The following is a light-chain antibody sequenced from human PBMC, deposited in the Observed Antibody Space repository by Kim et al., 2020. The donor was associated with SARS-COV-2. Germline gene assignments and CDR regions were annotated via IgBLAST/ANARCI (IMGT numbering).Light chain of an antibody. CDR1: SSNIGSNY. CDR2: RNN. CDR3: AAWDDSLSGVV. Sequence: ELTQPPSASGTPGQRVTISCSGSSSNIGSNYVYWYQQLPGTAPELLIYRNNQRPSGVPDRFSGSKSGTSASLAISGLRSEDEADYYCAAWDDSLSGVVFGGGTQLTVL. J-gene: IGLJ2*01. V-gene: IGLV1-47*01.